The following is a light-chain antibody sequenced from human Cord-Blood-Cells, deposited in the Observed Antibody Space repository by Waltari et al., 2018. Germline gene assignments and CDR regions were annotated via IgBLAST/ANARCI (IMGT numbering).Light chain of an antibody. CDR3: CSYAGSSTSPYV. J-gene: IGLJ1*01. CDR1: SSDVGSYNL. Sequence: QSALTQPASVSGSPGQSITISCTGTSSDVGSYNLVSWYQQHPGKAPKRMIYEGSKRPSGASNRFSGCKSGNTASLTGSGLQAEDEADYYCCSYAGSSTSPYVFGTGTKVTGL. CDR2: EGS. V-gene: IGLV2-23*01.